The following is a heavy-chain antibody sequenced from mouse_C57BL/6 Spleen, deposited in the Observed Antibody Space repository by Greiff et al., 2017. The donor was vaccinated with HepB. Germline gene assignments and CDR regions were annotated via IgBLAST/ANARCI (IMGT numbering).Heavy chain of an antibody. CDR2: ISDGGSYT. Sequence: VQLKESGGGLVKPGGSLKLSCAASGFTFSSYAMSWVRQTPEKRLEWVATISDGGSYTYYPDNVKGRFTISRDNAKNNLYLQMSHLKSEDTAMYYCASPATVVATGYFDVWGTGTTVTVSS. CDR1: GFTFSSYA. D-gene: IGHD1-1*01. V-gene: IGHV5-4*01. J-gene: IGHJ1*03. CDR3: ASPATVVATGYFDV.